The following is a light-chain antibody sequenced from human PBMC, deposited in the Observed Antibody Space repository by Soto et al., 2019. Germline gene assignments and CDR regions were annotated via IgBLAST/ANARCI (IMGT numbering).Light chain of an antibody. J-gene: IGKJ1*01. CDR3: LQDYTYPWT. CDR2: AAS. CDR1: QDIGND. Sequence: IQMTQSPSSLSASVRDRVTITCRASQDIGNDLGWYQQKPGKAPNLLLYAASSLRSGVPSRFSGSGSGTHFTLTINSLQAEDSATYFCLQDYTYPWTFGQGTKVEIK. V-gene: IGKV1-6*02.